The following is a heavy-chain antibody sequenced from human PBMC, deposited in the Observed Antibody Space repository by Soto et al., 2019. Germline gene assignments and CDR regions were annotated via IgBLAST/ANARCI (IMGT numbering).Heavy chain of an antibody. J-gene: IGHJ4*02. CDR3: ARRYGGNFDY. D-gene: IGHD1-26*01. CDR2: IYYSGST. V-gene: IGHV4-59*01. Sequence: SETLSLTCTVSGGSINNYYWSWIRQPPGKGLEWIGYIYYSGSTNYNPSIKSRVTISVDTSKNQFSLKLSSVTAADTAVYYCARRYGGNFDYWGQGTLVTVSS. CDR1: GGSINNYY.